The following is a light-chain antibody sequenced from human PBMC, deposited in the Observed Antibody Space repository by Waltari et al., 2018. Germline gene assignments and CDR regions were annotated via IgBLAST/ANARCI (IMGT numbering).Light chain of an antibody. CDR3: QQYNTYPAT. V-gene: IGKV1-5*03. Sequence: DIQMTQSPPSLSASVGDRVTITCRASQRISYWLAWYQQKPGKAPKLLVYKASSLESGVPSRFSGSVSGTEYTLTISSLQPDDFATYYCQQYNTYPATFGQGTKVEIK. CDR1: QRISYW. J-gene: IGKJ2*01. CDR2: KAS.